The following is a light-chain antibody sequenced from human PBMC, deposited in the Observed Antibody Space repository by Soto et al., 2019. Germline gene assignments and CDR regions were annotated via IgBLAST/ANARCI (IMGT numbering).Light chain of an antibody. CDR3: SSYTSSRTLV. J-gene: IGLJ2*01. CDR2: EVI. CDR1: SSNVGSYKL. Sequence: QSALTQPASVSGSPGQSITISCTGTSSNVGSYKLVSWYQQHPGKAPKLMIYEVIHRPSGVSSRFSGSKSGKTASLSISGLQADDEADYYCSSYTSSRTLVFGGGTKLTVL. V-gene: IGLV2-14*02.